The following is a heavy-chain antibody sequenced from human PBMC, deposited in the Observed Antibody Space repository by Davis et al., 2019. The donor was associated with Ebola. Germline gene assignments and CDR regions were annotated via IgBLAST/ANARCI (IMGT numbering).Heavy chain of an antibody. CDR3: ARLPMGRPYYYYGMDV. Sequence: MPSETLSLTCAVYASSFSGFYWSWIRQPPGKGLEWIGEINHSGSTDYNPSLKSRVTISVDTSKNQFSLKLSSVTAADTAVYYCARLPMGRPYYYYGMDVWGQGTTVTVSS. V-gene: IGHV4-34*01. J-gene: IGHJ6*02. D-gene: IGHD6-6*01. CDR1: ASSFSGFY. CDR2: INHSGST.